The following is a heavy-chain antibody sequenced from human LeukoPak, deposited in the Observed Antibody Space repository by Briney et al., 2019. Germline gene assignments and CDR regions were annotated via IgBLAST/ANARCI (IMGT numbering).Heavy chain of an antibody. J-gene: IGHJ4*02. CDR1: GYSISSGYY. Sequence: SETLSLTCVVSGYSISSGYYWGWIRQPPGKGLEWIGSIYHSGSTYYNPSLKSRVTISVDTYKNQFSLKLSSVTAADTAVYYCARDYYDSSGYLSYFDYWGQGTLVTVSS. CDR3: ARDYYDSSGYLSYFDY. CDR2: IYHSGST. D-gene: IGHD3-22*01. V-gene: IGHV4-38-2*01.